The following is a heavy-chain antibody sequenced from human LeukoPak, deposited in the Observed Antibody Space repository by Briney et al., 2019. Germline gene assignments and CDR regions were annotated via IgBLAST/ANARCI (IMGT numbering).Heavy chain of an antibody. CDR2: IYTSGST. J-gene: IGHJ5*02. V-gene: IGHV4-4*08. CDR3: ARAACSGGSCYGGWFDP. D-gene: IGHD2-15*01. CDR1: GGSISNKY. Sequence: SETLSLTCTVSGGSISNKYWSWIRQPPGKGLEWIGRIYTSGSTNSNPSLKSRVTISVDTSKNQFSLKLSSVTAADTAVYYCARAACSGGSCYGGWFDPWGQGTLVTVSS.